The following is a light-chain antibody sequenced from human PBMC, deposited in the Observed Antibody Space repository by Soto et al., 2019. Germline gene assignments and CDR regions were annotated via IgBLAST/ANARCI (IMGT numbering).Light chain of an antibody. CDR2: WAS. CDR1: QTILHSSNNKNY. V-gene: IGKV4-1*01. CDR3: QQFYRGPT. J-gene: IGKJ1*01. Sequence: DIMMTQSPDSLAVSLGARATINCKSSQTILHSSNNKNYLAWYQHKPGQTPKLLISWASTRQSGVPDRFSGSGSGTDFTLTINSLQAEDVAFYYCQQFYRGPTFGQGTKVEI.